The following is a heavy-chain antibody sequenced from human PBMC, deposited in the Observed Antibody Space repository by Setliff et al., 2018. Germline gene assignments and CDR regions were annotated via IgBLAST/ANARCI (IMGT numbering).Heavy chain of an antibody. D-gene: IGHD4-4*01. CDR2: IYTDNGNT. V-gene: IGHV1-3*04. CDR3: ARGRPTANPYYYYYMDV. J-gene: IGHJ6*03. Sequence: ASVKVSCKASGYTFSANAIHWVRQAPGQRLEWMGFIYTDNGNTKYSKNFQDRVAITRDTSASTAYMELSSLRSDDMAVYYCARGRPTANPYYYYYMDVWGKGTTVTVSS. CDR1: GYTFSANA.